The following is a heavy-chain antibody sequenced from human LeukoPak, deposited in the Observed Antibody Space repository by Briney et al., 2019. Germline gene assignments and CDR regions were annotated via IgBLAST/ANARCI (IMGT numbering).Heavy chain of an antibody. D-gene: IGHD3-3*01. J-gene: IGHJ5*02. CDR2: MNPNSGDT. Sequence: ASVVVSCKASGYTFTSYDINWVRQATGQGLEWMGWMNPNSGDTGYAQKFQGRVTMTRNTSISTAYMELSSLRSEDTAVYYCARKYSDFWSAYYSWFDPWGQGTLVTVSS. CDR1: GYTFTSYD. V-gene: IGHV1-8*01. CDR3: ARKYSDFWSAYYSWFDP.